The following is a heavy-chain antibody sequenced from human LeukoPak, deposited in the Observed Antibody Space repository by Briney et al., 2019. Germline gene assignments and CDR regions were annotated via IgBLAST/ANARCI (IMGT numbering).Heavy chain of an antibody. CDR3: AREGTTVTHFDY. CDR2: IYSSGST. D-gene: IGHD4-11*01. V-gene: IGHV4-59*01. CDR1: GGSISGYY. J-gene: IGHJ4*02. Sequence: PSETLSLTCTVSGGSISGYYWSWIRQPQGKGLEWIGYIYSSGSTNYNPSLKSRVTISIDTSKNQFSLKLSSVTAADTAVYYCAREGTTVTHFDYWGQGTLVTVSS.